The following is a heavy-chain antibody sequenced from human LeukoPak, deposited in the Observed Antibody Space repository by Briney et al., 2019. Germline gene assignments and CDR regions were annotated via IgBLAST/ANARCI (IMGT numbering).Heavy chain of an antibody. V-gene: IGHV3-48*02. J-gene: IGHJ4*02. D-gene: IGHD6-6*01. Sequence: GGSLRLSCAASGFTFSSYSMNWVRQAPGKGLEWVSYISSSSSTIYYADSVKGRFTISRDNAKNSLYLQMNSLRDEDTAVYYCAKGKYSSSGPLYWGQGTLVTVSS. CDR2: ISSSSSTI. CDR3: AKGKYSSSGPLY. CDR1: GFTFSSYS.